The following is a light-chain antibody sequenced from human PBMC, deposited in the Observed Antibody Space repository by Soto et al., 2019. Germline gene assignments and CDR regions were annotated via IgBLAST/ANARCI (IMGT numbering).Light chain of an antibody. CDR2: DAS. CDR1: QSISQW. J-gene: IGKJ4*01. CDR3: QQLNSYPLT. V-gene: IGKV1-5*01. Sequence: DIQMTQSPSTLSASVGDRVAITCRASQSISQWVAWYQQKPGRAPELLIYDASKLKSGVPSRFSGSGSGTEFSLTITSLQPDDSAMYYCQQLNSYPLTFGGGTKVEIK.